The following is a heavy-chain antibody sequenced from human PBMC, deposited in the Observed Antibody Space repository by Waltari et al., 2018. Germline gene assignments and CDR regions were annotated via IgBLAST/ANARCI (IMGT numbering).Heavy chain of an antibody. CDR2: IYYSGRT. CDR1: LGSITTNDYC. J-gene: IGHJ5*02. D-gene: IGHD3-3*01. Sequence: QEQLQESGPGLVRPSQTLSLTCTVSLGSITTNDYCWGWIRHAPGKGLEWLWYIYYSGRTHYNPSLKSRLDMTVDTSKSQFSLKLTSVTAADAAIDYCASAGRFSQEVETWGQGTLVTVSS. V-gene: IGHV4-30-4*08. CDR3: ASAGRFSQEVET.